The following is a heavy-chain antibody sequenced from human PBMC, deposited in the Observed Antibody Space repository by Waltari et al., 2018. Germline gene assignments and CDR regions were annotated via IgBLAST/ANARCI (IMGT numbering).Heavy chain of an antibody. CDR3: ATTVPAGGSSFDY. V-gene: IGHV4-39*07. CDR2: IYYTENR. Sequence: HLQLQVSGPGLVKPSETLSLTYTVSGASISSPHFFWGWIRQSPGKGLEWIGTIYYTENRYYNPSLKSRLSISQDASKTQLSLKLNSATAADTAVYYCATTVPAGGSSFDYWTQGTLVTVSS. D-gene: IGHD3-10*01. J-gene: IGHJ4*02. CDR1: GASISSPHFF.